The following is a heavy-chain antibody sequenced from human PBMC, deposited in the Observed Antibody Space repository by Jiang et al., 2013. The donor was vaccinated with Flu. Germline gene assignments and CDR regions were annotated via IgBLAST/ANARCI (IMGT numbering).Heavy chain of an antibody. V-gene: IGHV4-38-2*02. D-gene: IGHD2-15*01. CDR2: ISHSGNT. J-gene: IGHJ4*02. Sequence: LLKPSETLSLTCTVSGYSISSGYSWGWIRQTPGKGLEWIGTISHSGNTFYNPSLKSRVTISVDTSNNQFSLKLKSVTAADTAIYYCASDFSPCWFYYWGQGTLVTVSS. CDR1: GYSISSGYS. CDR3: ASDFSPCWFYY.